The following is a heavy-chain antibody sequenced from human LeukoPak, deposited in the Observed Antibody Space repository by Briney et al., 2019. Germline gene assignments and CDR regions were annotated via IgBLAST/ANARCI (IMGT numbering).Heavy chain of an antibody. V-gene: IGHV1-69*06. J-gene: IGHJ5*02. CDR1: GGTFSSYA. CDR2: IIPIFGTA. Sequence: SVKVSCKASGGTFSSYAISWVRQAPGQGLEWMGGIIPIFGTANYAQKFQGRVTITADKSTSTAYMELSSLRSEDTAVYYCAREQGITMVRGVQNWFDPWGQGTLVTVSS. CDR3: AREQGITMVRGVQNWFDP. D-gene: IGHD3-10*01.